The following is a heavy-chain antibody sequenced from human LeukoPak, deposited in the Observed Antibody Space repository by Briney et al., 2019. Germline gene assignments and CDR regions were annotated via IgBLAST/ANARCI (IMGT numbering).Heavy chain of an antibody. V-gene: IGHV4-34*01. CDR2: INHSGST. CDR1: GGSFTGYY. CDR3: ARLPHY. J-gene: IGHJ4*02. Sequence: SETLSLTCAVYGGSFTGYYWRWIRQPPGQGLEWIGEINHSGSTKYNPSLKSRVTISVDTSTNQFFLRLTSVTAADTAVYYCARLPHYWGQGTLVTVSS.